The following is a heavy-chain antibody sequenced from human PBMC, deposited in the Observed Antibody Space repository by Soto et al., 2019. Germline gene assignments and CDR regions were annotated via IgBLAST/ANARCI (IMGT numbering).Heavy chain of an antibody. D-gene: IGHD5-12*01. V-gene: IGHV4-59*08. CDR2: IYYSGST. CDR3: AKSYGVATFDP. CDR1: GGTSSGYD. J-gene: IGHJ5*02. Sequence: SETLCVRWSVAGGTSSGYDGSCIRQPPGKGLEWIGYIYYSGSTNYNPSLKSRVTISVDTSKNQFSLKLSSVTAADTAVYYCAKSYGVATFDPWGQGTLVTVSS.